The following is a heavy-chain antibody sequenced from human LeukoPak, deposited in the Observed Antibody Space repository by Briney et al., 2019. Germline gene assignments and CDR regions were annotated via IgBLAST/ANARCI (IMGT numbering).Heavy chain of an antibody. CDR2: IYPGDSDT. V-gene: IGHV5-51*01. D-gene: IGHD3-22*01. CDR1: GYIFTSYW. J-gene: IGHJ4*02. CDR3: ARSSDSGGYYDYFDY. Sequence: GESLKISCKGSGYIFTSYWIGWVRQMPGKGLEWMGIIYPGDSDTRYSPSFQGQVTISADKSISTAYLQWSSLKDSDTAMFYCARSSDSGGYYDYFDYWGQGTLVTVSS.